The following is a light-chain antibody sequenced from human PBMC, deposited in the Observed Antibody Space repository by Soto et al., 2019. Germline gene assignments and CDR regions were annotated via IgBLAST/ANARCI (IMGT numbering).Light chain of an antibody. J-gene: IGKJ1*01. V-gene: IGKV3-15*01. CDR1: QSVSSD. Sequence: EIVMTQSPATLSVSPGESATLSCRASQSVSSDLAWYQQKPGQAPRLLIYGASTRATGIPARFSGSGSGTEFTLTISSLEPEDFAVYYCQQRSNWPRTFGQGTKVDI. CDR3: QQRSNWPRT. CDR2: GAS.